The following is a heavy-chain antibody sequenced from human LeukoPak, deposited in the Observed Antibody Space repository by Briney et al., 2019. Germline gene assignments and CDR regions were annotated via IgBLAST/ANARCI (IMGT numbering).Heavy chain of an antibody. V-gene: IGHV3-48*02. Sequence: PGGSLRLSCAASGFTFSSYSMNWVRQAPGKGLEWVSHISSSSSTIYYADSVKGRFTISRDNAKNSLYLQMNSLRDEDTAVYYCARGPARKYYDSSGSSDYWGQGTLVTVSS. CDR2: ISSSSSTI. J-gene: IGHJ4*02. CDR1: GFTFSSYS. D-gene: IGHD3-22*01. CDR3: ARGPARKYYDSSGSSDY.